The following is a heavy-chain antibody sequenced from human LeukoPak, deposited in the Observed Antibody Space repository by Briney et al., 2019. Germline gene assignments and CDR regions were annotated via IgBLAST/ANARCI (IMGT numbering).Heavy chain of an antibody. Sequence: ASVKVSCKVSGYTLTELSMHWVRQAPGKGLEWMGGFDPEDGETIYAQKFQGRVTMTEDTSTDIAYMELSSLRSEDTAVYYCATSSAVTSPLGYDYYYYMDVWGKGTTVTISS. D-gene: IGHD4-17*01. CDR2: FDPEDGET. J-gene: IGHJ6*03. CDR3: ATSSAVTSPLGYDYYYYMDV. V-gene: IGHV1-24*01. CDR1: GYTLTELS.